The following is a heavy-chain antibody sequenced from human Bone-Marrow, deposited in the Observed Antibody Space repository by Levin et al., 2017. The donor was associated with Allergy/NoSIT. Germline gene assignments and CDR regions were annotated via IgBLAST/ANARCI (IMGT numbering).Heavy chain of an antibody. CDR1: GYTFTSYD. D-gene: IGHD1-7*01. CDR3: ARGRTGTTERPLNFDY. Sequence: ASVKVSCKASGYTFTSYDINWVRQATGQGLEWMGWMNPNSGNTGYAQKFQGRVTMTRNTSISTAYMELSSLRSEDTAVYYCARGRTGTTERPLNFDYWGQGTLVTVSS. J-gene: IGHJ4*02. V-gene: IGHV1-8*01. CDR2: MNPNSGNT.